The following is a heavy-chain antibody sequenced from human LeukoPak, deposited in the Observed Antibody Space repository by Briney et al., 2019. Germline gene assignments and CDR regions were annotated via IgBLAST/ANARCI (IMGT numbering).Heavy chain of an antibody. D-gene: IGHD2-15*01. CDR2: IYHSGSI. V-gene: IGHV4-4*02. J-gene: IGHJ5*02. CDR3: ARDNCSGGSCYSGFRWFDP. CDR1: GGSISSRNW. Sequence: PSETLSLTCAVSGGSISSRNWWSWVRQPPGKGLEWIGEIYHSGSINYNPSLKSRVTISVDRSKNQFSLKLSSVTAADTAVYYCARDNCSGGSCYSGFRWFDPWGQGTLVTVSS.